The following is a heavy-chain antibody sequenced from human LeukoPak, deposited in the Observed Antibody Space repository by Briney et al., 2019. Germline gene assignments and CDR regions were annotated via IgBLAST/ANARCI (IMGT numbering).Heavy chain of an antibody. D-gene: IGHD3-22*01. Sequence: SETLSLTCTVSGGSISSYYWSWIRQPAGKGLEWIGRIYTSGSTNYNPSLKSRVTISVDTSKNQFSLKLSSVTAADTAVYYCARFYYYDSSGYWTDYWGQGTLVTVSS. V-gene: IGHV4-4*07. CDR3: ARFYYYDSSGYWTDY. CDR1: GGSISSYY. J-gene: IGHJ4*02. CDR2: IYTSGST.